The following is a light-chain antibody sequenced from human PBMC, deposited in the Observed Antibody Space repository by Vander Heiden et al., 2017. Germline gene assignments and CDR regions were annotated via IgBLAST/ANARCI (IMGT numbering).Light chain of an antibody. Sequence: DIQMTESPSSLSASVGDRVTITCRASQSISSYLNWYQQKPGKAPKLLIYAASSLQSGVPSRFSGSGYGTDFTLTMSSLQPEDFATHSCTQSDTNPGSSCGHRTKQQIQ. CDR1: QSISSY. CDR3: TQSDTNPGSS. CDR2: AAS. J-gene: IGKJ2*03. V-gene: IGKV1-39*01.